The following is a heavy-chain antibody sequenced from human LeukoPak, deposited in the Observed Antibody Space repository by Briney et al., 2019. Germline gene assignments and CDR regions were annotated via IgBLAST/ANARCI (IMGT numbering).Heavy chain of an antibody. V-gene: IGHV1-2*02. CDR1: GYMFTDYY. D-gene: IGHD2-15*01. CDR2: IKAESGRT. Sequence: ASVKVSCKASGYMFTDYYLHWVRQAPGQGLEWMGWIKAESGRTHYAQKFQGGVAMTRDTSISTAYMELSRLRSDDTALYYCARGGKYGCSGGSCYSDYWGQGTLVTVSS. J-gene: IGHJ4*02. CDR3: ARGGKYGCSGGSCYSDY.